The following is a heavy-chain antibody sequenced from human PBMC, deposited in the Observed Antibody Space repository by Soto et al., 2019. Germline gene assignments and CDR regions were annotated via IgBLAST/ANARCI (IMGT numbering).Heavy chain of an antibody. Sequence: GGSLRLSCAASGFTFSSYGMHWVRQAPGKGLEWVAVISYDGSNKYYADSVKGRFTISRDNSKNTLYLQMNSLRAEDTAVYYCAKDSGRIFGVVIENYYGMDVWGQGTTVTVSS. V-gene: IGHV3-30*18. CDR1: GFTFSSYG. CDR3: AKDSGRIFGVVIENYYGMDV. CDR2: ISYDGSNK. J-gene: IGHJ6*02. D-gene: IGHD3-3*01.